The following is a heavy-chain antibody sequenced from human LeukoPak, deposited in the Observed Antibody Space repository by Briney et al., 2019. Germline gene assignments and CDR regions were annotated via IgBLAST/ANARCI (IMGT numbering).Heavy chain of an antibody. D-gene: IGHD6-13*01. CDR3: ARDRIAAAGNYYYYGMDV. CDR2: VYYSGST. Sequence: SETLSLTCTVSGPSMSSYYWSWIRQPPGEGLEWIGYVYYSGSTNHNPSLKSRVTISVDTSKNQFSLKLSSVTAADTAVYYCARDRIAAAGNYYYYGMDVWGQGTTVTVSS. J-gene: IGHJ6*02. CDR1: GPSMSSYY. V-gene: IGHV4-59*01.